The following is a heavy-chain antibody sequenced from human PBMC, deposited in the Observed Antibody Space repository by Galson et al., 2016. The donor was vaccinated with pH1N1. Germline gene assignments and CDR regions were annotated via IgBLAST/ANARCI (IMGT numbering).Heavy chain of an antibody. D-gene: IGHD2-21*01. Sequence: SLRLSCAASGFSLSSFWMTWVRQAPGKGLEWVANINPDGSVKYYVDSVKGRFTISRDSAKNSLYLQMDSLRAEDTAIYYCARAIAQGDSYWGQGTLVTVSS. CDR3: ARAIAQGDSY. V-gene: IGHV3-7*01. CDR2: INPDGSVK. J-gene: IGHJ4*02. CDR1: GFSLSSFW.